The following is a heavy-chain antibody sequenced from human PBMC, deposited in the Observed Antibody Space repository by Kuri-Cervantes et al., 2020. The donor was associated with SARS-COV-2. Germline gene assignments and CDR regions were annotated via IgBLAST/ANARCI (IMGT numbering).Heavy chain of an antibody. CDR3: ARGAANYYYMDV. D-gene: IGHD3-16*01. V-gene: IGHV3-33*08. CDR1: GFTFSNYV. CDR2: IWYDGENE. J-gene: IGHJ6*03. Sequence: LSLTCVASGFTFSNYVIHWVRQAPGKGLEWVAVIWYDGENEYYAGSVKGRFTISRDNSKNTVSLHMNSLCAEDTAMYYCARGAANYYYMDVWGKGTTVTVSS.